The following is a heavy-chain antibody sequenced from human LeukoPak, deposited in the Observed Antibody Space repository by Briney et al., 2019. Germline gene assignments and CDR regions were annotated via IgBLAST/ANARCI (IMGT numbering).Heavy chain of an antibody. CDR3: ARGPYTSSWETLFDY. V-gene: IGHV4-4*07. CDR2: IYTSGST. D-gene: IGHD6-13*01. Sequence: SETLSLTCTVSGGSISSYYWSWIRQPAGKGLEWIARIYTSGSTNYNPSLKSRVTMSVDTSKNQFSLKLSSVTAADTAVYYCARGPYTSSWETLFDYWGQGTLVTVSS. CDR1: GGSISSYY. J-gene: IGHJ4*02.